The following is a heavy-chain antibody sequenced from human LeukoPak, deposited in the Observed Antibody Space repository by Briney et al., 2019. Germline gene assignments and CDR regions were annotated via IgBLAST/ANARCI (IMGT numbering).Heavy chain of an antibody. D-gene: IGHD1-26*01. CDR1: GFTFSTYA. J-gene: IGHJ4*02. V-gene: IGHV3-23*01. CDR3: ARQKQSHGNFDC. CDR2: ISRSGSST. Sequence: GGSLRLSCAASGFTFSTYAMTWVRQAPGKGLECVSVISRSGSSTHYADSVKGRFTISRENAKNSLYLQMNSLRAEDTAMYYCARQKQSHGNFDCWGQGTLVTVSS.